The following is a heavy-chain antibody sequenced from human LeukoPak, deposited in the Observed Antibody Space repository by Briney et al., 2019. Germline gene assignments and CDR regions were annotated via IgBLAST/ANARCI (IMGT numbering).Heavy chain of an antibody. CDR3: AKSYWLAYAFDI. CDR1: GFTFSNYN. D-gene: IGHD6-19*01. V-gene: IGHV3-48*01. CDR2: ISSSSSRNTI. Sequence: PGGSLRLSCAASGFTFSNYNMNWVRQAPGKGLEWVSYISSSSSRNTIYYADSVKGRFTISRDDAKNSLYLQMNSLRAEDTAVYYCAKSYWLAYAFDIWGQGTMVTVSS. J-gene: IGHJ3*02.